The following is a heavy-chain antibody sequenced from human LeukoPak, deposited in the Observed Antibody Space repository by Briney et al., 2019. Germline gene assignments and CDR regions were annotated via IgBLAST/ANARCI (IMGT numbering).Heavy chain of an antibody. V-gene: IGHV3-7*01. CDR2: IKQDGSEK. CDR1: GFTFSSYW. J-gene: IGHJ4*02. CDR3: AGCYSSIANSPIDY. Sequence: GGSLRLSCAASGFTFSSYWMSWVRQAPGKGLEWVANIKQDGSEKYYVDSVKGRFTISRDNAKNSLYLQMNSLRAEDTAVYYCAGCYSSIANSPIDYWGQETLVTVSS. D-gene: IGHD6-13*01.